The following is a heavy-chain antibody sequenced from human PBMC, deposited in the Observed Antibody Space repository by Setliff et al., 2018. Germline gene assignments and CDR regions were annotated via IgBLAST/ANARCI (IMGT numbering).Heavy chain of an antibody. CDR1: GGSISSSSYY. V-gene: IGHV4-39*07. CDR3: ARVSGMGSPPYYYYYYGMDV. J-gene: IGHJ6*02. CDR2: INHSGST. Sequence: SETLSLTCTVSGGSISSSSYYWSWIRQPPGKGLEWIGEINHSGSTNYNPSLKSRVTISVDTSKNQFSLKLSSVTAADTAVYYCARVSGMGSPPYYYYYYGMDVWGQGTTVTVSS. D-gene: IGHD6-25*01.